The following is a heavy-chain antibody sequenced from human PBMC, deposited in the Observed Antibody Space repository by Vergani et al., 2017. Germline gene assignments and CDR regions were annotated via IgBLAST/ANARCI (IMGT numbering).Heavy chain of an antibody. V-gene: IGHV4-59*01. CDR3: ARGGWLVPDV. Sequence: QLHESGPGLVKPSETLSLTCTVSGDSISPYFWTWIRQPPGQGLEWIGYISYSGDTNCAPSLKSRVSISLDTSKNQFSLQVNSVTPSDTAVYYCARGGWLVPDVWGQGTLVTVSS. D-gene: IGHD2-21*02. CDR1: GDSISPYF. J-gene: IGHJ4*02. CDR2: ISYSGDT.